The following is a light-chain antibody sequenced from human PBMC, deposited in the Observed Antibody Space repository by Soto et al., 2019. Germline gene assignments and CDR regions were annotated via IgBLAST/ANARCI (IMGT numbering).Light chain of an antibody. CDR1: SSDVGGCNY. J-gene: IGLJ2*01. CDR3: TSCTTSSTDVV. CDR2: DVS. V-gene: IGLV2-14*03. Sequence: QSALTQPASVSGSPGQSFTISCTGTSSDVGGCNYVSWYQQYPGKAPKLMIYDVSNRPPGVSDRFSGSKSGNTASLTISGLQAEDEAEYYCTSCTTSSTDVVFGGGTKLTVL.